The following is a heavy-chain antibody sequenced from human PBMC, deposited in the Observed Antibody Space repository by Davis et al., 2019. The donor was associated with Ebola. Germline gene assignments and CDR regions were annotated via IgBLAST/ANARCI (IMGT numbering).Heavy chain of an antibody. J-gene: IGHJ5*01. CDR3: ARGGGASVENWFDS. V-gene: IGHV3-21*01. Sequence: GESLKISCAASGFTFSSYAINWVRQAPGKGLEWVSSVSTSSTYIYYADSVKGRFTISRDDAKNSLNLQMNSLGAEDTAVYYCARGGGASVENWFDSWGQGTLGTVSS. CDR1: GFTFSSYA. CDR2: VSTSSTYI. D-gene: IGHD4/OR15-4a*01.